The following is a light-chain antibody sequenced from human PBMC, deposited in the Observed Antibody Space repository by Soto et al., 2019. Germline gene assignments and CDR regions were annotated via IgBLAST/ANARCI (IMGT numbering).Light chain of an antibody. V-gene: IGLV4-69*01. CDR1: SGHSSYA. Sequence: QLVLTQSPSASASLGASVKLTCTLSSGHSSYAIAWHQQQSEKGPRYLMKLNSDGSHSKGDGIPDRFSGSSSGAERYLTISRLQSEDEADYYCQTWGTGIHVFGTGTKLTVL. CDR3: QTWGTGIHV. J-gene: IGLJ1*01. CDR2: LNSDGSH.